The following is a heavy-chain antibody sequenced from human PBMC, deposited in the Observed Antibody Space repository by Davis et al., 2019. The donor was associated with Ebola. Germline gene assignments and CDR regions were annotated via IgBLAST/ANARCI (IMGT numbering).Heavy chain of an antibody. V-gene: IGHV5-51*01. CDR2: IYTGDSDT. Sequence: GESLKISCKDSGNSFTTHWIGWVRQLPGKGLEWMGLIYTGDSDTRYSPSFRGQVTISADKSMKTAFLQWSSLKASDSGMYYCARLIIQTFGSFDIWGQGTMVTVSS. CDR1: GNSFTTHW. D-gene: IGHD1-1*01. CDR3: ARLIIQTFGSFDI. J-gene: IGHJ3*02.